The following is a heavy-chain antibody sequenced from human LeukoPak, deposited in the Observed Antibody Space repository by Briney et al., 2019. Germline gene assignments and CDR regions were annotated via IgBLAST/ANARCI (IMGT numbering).Heavy chain of an antibody. CDR2: IWYDGSKK. CDR3: AKDYGWNGIVGAATGFDF. Sequence: PGGSLRLSCAASGFTFSTYGMHWVRQAPDKGLEWVALIWYDGSKKYYADSVKGRFTISRDNSKNTLYLEMNSLRAEDTAVYYCAKDYGWNGIVGAATGFDFWGQGTLVAVSS. D-gene: IGHD1-26*01. J-gene: IGHJ4*02. CDR1: GFTFSTYG. V-gene: IGHV3-30*02.